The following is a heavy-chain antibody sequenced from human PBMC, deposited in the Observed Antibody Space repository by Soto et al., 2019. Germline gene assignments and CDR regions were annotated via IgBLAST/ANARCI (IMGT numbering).Heavy chain of an antibody. J-gene: IGHJ3*02. CDR1: GGSISSGGYY. CDR3: ARSEMTTVTTPDAFDI. V-gene: IGHV4-31*03. CDR2: IYYSGST. Sequence: SETLSLTCTVSGGSISSGGYYWSWIRQHPGKGLEWIGYIYYSGSTYYNPSLKSRVTISVDTSKNQFSLKLSSVTAADTAVYYCARSEMTTVTTPDAFDIWGQGTMVTVSS. D-gene: IGHD4-4*01.